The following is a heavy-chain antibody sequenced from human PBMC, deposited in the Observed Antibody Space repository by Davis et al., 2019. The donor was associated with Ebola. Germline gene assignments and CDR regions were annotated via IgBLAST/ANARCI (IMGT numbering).Heavy chain of an antibody. D-gene: IGHD6-13*01. Sequence: GESLKISCAASGFTFSSYSMNWVRPAPGKGLEWVSSISSSSSYIYYADSVKGRFTISRDNAKNSLYLQMNSLRAEDTAVYYCARIFGSSSDYWGQGTLVTVSS. CDR1: GFTFSSYS. J-gene: IGHJ4*02. CDR2: ISSSSSYI. CDR3: ARIFGSSSDY. V-gene: IGHV3-21*01.